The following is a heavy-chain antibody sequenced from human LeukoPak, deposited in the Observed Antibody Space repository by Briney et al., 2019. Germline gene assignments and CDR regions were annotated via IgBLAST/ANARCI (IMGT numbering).Heavy chain of an antibody. CDR2: IKEDGSVK. CDR3: GAEGGGVDF. V-gene: IGHV3-7*01. Sequence: HPGGSLRLSCAASGFSFNTYWMHWVRQARGKGLEWVANIKEDGSVKQYLGSVKGRFTISRDNAKSSVYLQMNSLRAEDTAVYYCGAEGGGVDFWGQGTLVTVSS. J-gene: IGHJ4*02. D-gene: IGHD6-13*01. CDR1: GFSFNTYW.